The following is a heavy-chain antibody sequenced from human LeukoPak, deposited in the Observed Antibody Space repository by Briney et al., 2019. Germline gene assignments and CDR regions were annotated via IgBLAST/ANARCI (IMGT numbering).Heavy chain of an antibody. Sequence: PSETLSLTCALSGYSISSGYYWGWIRQPPGKGREWIGNIEHSGPAYYKVSRQSRVTISVDTSKNIFSLKLSSVTAADTAVYYCARYDFWSGFGLLEGSWFDPWGQGTLVTVSS. D-gene: IGHD3-3*01. V-gene: IGHV4-38-2*01. CDR1: GYSISSGYY. J-gene: IGHJ5*02. CDR2: IEHSGPA. CDR3: ARYDFWSGFGLLEGSWFDP.